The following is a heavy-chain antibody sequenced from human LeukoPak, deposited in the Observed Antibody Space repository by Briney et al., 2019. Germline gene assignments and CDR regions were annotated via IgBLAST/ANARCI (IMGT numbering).Heavy chain of an antibody. CDR1: GGSISSYY. Sequence: SETLSLTCTVSGGSISSYYWSWIRQPPGKGLEWIGYIYYSGSTNYNPSLKSRVTISVHTSKDQFSLKLSSVTAADTAVYYCARRGYSRDETFDIWGQGTVVTVSS. CDR3: ARRGYSRDETFDI. CDR2: IYYSGST. D-gene: IGHD6-13*01. V-gene: IGHV4-59*08. J-gene: IGHJ3*02.